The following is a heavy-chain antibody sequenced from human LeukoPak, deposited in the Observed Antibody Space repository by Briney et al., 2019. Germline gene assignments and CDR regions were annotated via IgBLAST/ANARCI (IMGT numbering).Heavy chain of an antibody. V-gene: IGHV4-34*01. CDR3: ARASYYYGSGSQ. Sequence: PSETLSLTCAVYGGSFSGYYWSWIRQPPGKGLEWIGEINHSGSTNYNPSLKSRVTISVDTSKNQFSLKLSSVTAADTAVYYCARASYYYGSGSQWGQGTLVTVSS. CDR1: GGSFSGYY. D-gene: IGHD3-10*01. J-gene: IGHJ4*02. CDR2: INHSGST.